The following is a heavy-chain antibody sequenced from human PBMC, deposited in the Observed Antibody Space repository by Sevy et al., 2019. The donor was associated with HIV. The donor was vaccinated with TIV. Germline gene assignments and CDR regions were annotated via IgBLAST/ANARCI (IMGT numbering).Heavy chain of an antibody. CDR2: ISYDGSNK. CDR1: GFTFSSYA. J-gene: IGHJ6*03. Sequence: GGSLRLSCAASGFTFSSYAMHWVRQAPGMGLEWVAVISYDGSNKYYADSVKGRFTISRDNSKNTLYLQMNSLRAEDTAVYYCAREGVVAAAADGLNYYYYYMDVWGKRTTVTVSS. V-gene: IGHV3-30-3*01. D-gene: IGHD2-15*01. CDR3: AREGVVAAAADGLNYYYYYMDV.